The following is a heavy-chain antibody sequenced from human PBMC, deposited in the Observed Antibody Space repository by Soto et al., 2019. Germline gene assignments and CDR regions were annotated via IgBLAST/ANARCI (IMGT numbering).Heavy chain of an antibody. Sequence: ASVKVSCKASGYTFTSYAMHWVRQAPGQRLEWMGWINAGNGNTKYSQKFQGRVTITRDTSASTAYMELSSLRSEDTAVYYCAREHDLWSGSSDYYYYGMDVWGQGTTVTVSS. J-gene: IGHJ6*02. CDR3: AREHDLWSGSSDYYYYGMDV. V-gene: IGHV1-3*01. D-gene: IGHD3-3*01. CDR2: INAGNGNT. CDR1: GYTFTSYA.